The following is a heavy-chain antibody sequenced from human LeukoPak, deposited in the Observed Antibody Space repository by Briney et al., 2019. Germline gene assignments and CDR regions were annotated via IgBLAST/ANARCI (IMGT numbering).Heavy chain of an antibody. V-gene: IGHV4-59*01. CDR3: ARTPITYYYMDV. CDR2: IYYSGST. Sequence: SETLSLTCTVSGGSISSYYWSWIRQPPGKGLEWIGYIYYSGSTNYNPSLKSRVTISVDTSKNQFSLKLSPVTAADTAVYYCARTPITYYYMDVWGKGTTVTVSS. J-gene: IGHJ6*03. CDR1: GGSISSYY. D-gene: IGHD5-24*01.